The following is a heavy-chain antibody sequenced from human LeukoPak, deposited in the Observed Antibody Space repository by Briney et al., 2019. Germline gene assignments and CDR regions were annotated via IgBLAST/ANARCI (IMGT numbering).Heavy chain of an antibody. J-gene: IGHJ4*02. Sequence: GRSLRLSCAASGFTFSSYGMHWVRQAPGKGLEWVAVISYDGSNKYYADSVKGRFTISRDNSKNTLYLQMNSLRAEDTAVYYCVRSPNRFFDYWGQGTLVTVSS. D-gene: IGHD1-14*01. CDR1: GFTFSSYG. V-gene: IGHV3-30*03. CDR2: ISYDGSNK. CDR3: VRSPNRFFDY.